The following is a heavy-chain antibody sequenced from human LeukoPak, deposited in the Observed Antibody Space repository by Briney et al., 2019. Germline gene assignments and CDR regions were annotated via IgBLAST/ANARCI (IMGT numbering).Heavy chain of an antibody. V-gene: IGHV3-7*01. CDR2: IKQDGHER. J-gene: IGHJ4*02. D-gene: IGHD3-22*01. CDR1: GFTYTNYW. Sequence: PGGSLRLSCAASGFTYTNYWMSWVRQAPGKGLEWVANIKQDGHERYYVDSVKGRFTISRDNAKNSMYLQMNSLRADDTAVYYCARDAYIDRYFDYWGQGTLVTVSS. CDR3: ARDAYIDRYFDY.